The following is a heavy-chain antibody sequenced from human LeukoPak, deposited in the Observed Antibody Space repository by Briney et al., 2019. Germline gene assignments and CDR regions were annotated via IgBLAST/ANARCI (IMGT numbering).Heavy chain of an antibody. D-gene: IGHD6-19*01. CDR1: GFTFSSYG. J-gene: IGHJ6*02. CDR3: AKDPTGYSSGWYEKTYYYDGMDV. V-gene: IGHV3-30*02. Sequence: GGSLRLSCAASGFTFSSYGMHWVRQAPGKGLEWVAFIRYDGSNKYYADSVKGRFTISRDNSKNTLYLQMNSLRAEDTAVYYCAKDPTGYSSGWYEKTYYYDGMDVWGQGTTVTVSS. CDR2: IRYDGSNK.